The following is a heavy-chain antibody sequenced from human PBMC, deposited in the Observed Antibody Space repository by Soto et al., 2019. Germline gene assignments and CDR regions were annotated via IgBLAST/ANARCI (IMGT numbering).Heavy chain of an antibody. J-gene: IGHJ5*02. V-gene: IGHV5-10-1*01. CDR1: GYSFTSYW. D-gene: IGHD4-4*01. CDR2: IDPSDSYT. Sequence: GESLKISCKGSGYSFTSYWITWVRQMPGKGLEWMGRIDPSDSYTNYSPSFHGHVTISADKSISTAYLQWTSLKASDTAIYYCATGGDFSNYGWFDPWGQGTLVTV. CDR3: ATGGDFSNYGWFDP.